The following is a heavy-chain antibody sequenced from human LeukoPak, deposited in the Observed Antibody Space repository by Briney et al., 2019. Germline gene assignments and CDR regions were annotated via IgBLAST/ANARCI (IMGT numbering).Heavy chain of an antibody. Sequence: ASVKVSCKTSRGAFSNYAFNWVRQAPGQGLEWIGGLIPSLDRTTSAQNYQGRVTITADKSTGTAYMELSGLTSDDTAVYYCATIPGGSGSPWAPGHYYFPMDVWGQGTTVIVSS. CDR3: ATIPGGSGSPWAPGHYYFPMDV. V-gene: IGHV1-69*10. CDR2: LIPSLDRT. J-gene: IGHJ6*02. CDR1: RGAFSNYA. D-gene: IGHD1-26*01.